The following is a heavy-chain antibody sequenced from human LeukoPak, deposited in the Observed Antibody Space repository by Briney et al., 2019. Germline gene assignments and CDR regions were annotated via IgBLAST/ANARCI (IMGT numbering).Heavy chain of an antibody. V-gene: IGHV3-30-3*01. Sequence: GGSLRLSCAASGFTFSSYAMHWVRQAPGKGLEWVAVISYDGSNKYYADSVKGRFTISRDNSKNTLYLQMNSLRAEDTAVYYCARAFSYGDYDCWGQGTLVTVSS. CDR3: ARAFSYGDYDC. CDR2: ISYDGSNK. CDR1: GFTFSSYA. J-gene: IGHJ4*02. D-gene: IGHD4-17*01.